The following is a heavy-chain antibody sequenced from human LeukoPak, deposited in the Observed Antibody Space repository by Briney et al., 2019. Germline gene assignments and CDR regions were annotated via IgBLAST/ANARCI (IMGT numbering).Heavy chain of an antibody. Sequence: IYSGGSTYYADSVKGRFTISRDNSKNTLYLQMNSLRAEDTAVYYCARVVTMVRGVIDAFDIWGQGTMVTVSS. J-gene: IGHJ3*02. V-gene: IGHV3-53*01. D-gene: IGHD3-10*01. CDR3: ARVVTMVRGVIDAFDI. CDR2: IYSGGST.